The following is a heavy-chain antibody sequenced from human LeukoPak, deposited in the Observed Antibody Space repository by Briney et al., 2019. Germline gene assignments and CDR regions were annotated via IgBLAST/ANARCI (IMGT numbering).Heavy chain of an antibody. J-gene: IGHJ4*02. Sequence: GPTVKVSCKASGYTFTSYYMHWVRQAPGQGLEWMGIINPSGGSTSYAQKFQGRVTMTRDMSTSTVYMELSSLRSDDTAVYYCARERIVAGTGTFDSWGQGTLVTVSS. V-gene: IGHV1-46*01. D-gene: IGHD6-19*01. CDR2: INPSGGST. CDR3: ARERIVAGTGTFDS. CDR1: GYTFTSYY.